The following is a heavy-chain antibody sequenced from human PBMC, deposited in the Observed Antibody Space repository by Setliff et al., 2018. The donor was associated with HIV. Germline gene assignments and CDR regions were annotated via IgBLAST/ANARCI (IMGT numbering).Heavy chain of an antibody. CDR1: GGTFSSYA. Sequence: SVKVSCKASGGTFSSYAISWVRQAPGQGLEWTGGIIPIFGTANYAQKFQGRVTITTDESTSTAYMELSSLRSEDTAVYYCARIGRTPYYYYYMDVWGKGTTVTVSS. V-gene: IGHV1-69*05. J-gene: IGHJ6*03. CDR3: ARIGRTPYYYYYMDV. D-gene: IGHD2-15*01. CDR2: IIPIFGTA.